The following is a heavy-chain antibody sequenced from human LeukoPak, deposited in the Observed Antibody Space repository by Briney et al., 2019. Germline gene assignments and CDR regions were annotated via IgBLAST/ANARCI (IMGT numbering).Heavy chain of an antibody. J-gene: IGHJ6*03. D-gene: IGHD2-2*01. V-gene: IGHV4-39*07. CDR3: ARGRAGYCSSTSCSKYYYYYYMDV. CDR2: INHSGST. CDR1: GGSISSSSYY. Sequence: PSETLSLTCIVSGGSISSSSYYWGWIRQPPGKGLEWIGEINHSGSTNYNPSLKSRVTISVDTSKNQFSLKLSSVTAADTAVYYCARGRAGYCSSTSCSKYYYYYYMDVWGKGTTVTVSS.